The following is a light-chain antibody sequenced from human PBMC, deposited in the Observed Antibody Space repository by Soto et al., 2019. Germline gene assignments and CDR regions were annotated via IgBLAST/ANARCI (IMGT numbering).Light chain of an antibody. CDR1: QSIGTW. CDR2: DAS. J-gene: IGKJ1*01. V-gene: IGKV1-5*01. Sequence: IQMTQSPSSLSASVGDRVTITCRASQSIGTWLAWYQQKPGKAPKLLIFDASTLESGVPSRFSGSGSGTDFTLTISSLQPDDFATYYCQQYSDSSGAFGQGTKVDIK. CDR3: QQYSDSSGA.